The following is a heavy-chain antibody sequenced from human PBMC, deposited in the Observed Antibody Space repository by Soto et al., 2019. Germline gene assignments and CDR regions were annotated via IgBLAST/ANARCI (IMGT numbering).Heavy chain of an antibody. V-gene: IGHV1-69*01. CDR1: GGTFSSYA. D-gene: IGHD5-12*01. CDR3: ARDRVRVATIYYCYYGMDV. J-gene: IGHJ6*02. CDR2: IIPIFGTA. Sequence: QVQLVQSGAEVKKPGSSVKVSCKASGGTFSSYAISWVRQAPGQGLEWMGGIIPIFGTANYAQKFQGRVTITADESTRKAYMELSSVRSEDTAVYYCARDRVRVATIYYCYYGMDVWGQGTTVTVSS.